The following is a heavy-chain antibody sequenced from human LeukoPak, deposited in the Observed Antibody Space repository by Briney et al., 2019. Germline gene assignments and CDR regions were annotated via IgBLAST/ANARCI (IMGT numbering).Heavy chain of an antibody. CDR1: GYSISSGYY. V-gene: IGHV4-38-2*02. CDR3: ARAPFPTVFDY. Sequence: SATLSLTCTVSGYSISSGYYWGWIRQPPGKGLEWIGSIYHSGSTYYNPSLKSRVTISVDTSKNQFSLKLSSVTAADTAVYYCARAPFPTVFDYWGQGTLVTVSS. D-gene: IGHD4-11*01. CDR2: IYHSGST. J-gene: IGHJ4*02.